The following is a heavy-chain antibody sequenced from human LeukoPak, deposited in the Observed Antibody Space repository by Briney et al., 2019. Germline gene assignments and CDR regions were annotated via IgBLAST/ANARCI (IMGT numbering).Heavy chain of an antibody. V-gene: IGHV4-39*02. D-gene: IGHD2-21*02. J-gene: IGHJ4*02. CDR1: GGSFSRSNYY. Sequence: PSETLSLTCTVSGGSFSRSNYYWGWIRQPPGKGLEWIGSIYYSGNTAYNPSLKSRVTISVDTSKNQFSLKLTSVTAADTAVYYCARDQAYCGGDCYFDFWGQGTLVTVSS. CDR2: IYYSGNT. CDR3: ARDQAYCGGDCYFDF.